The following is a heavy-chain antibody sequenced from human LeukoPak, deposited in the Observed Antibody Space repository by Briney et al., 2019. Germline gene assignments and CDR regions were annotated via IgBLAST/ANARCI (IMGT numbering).Heavy chain of an antibody. V-gene: IGHV4-38-2*02. CDR3: ARKDPGYSGYSDFDY. Sequence: PSETLSLTCTVSGYSISSGYYWGWIRQPPGKGLEWIGNTYHSGSTYYNPSLKSRVTISLDTSKNQSSLKLSSVTAADTAVYYCARKDPGYSGYSDFDYWGQGTLVTVSS. CDR1: GYSISSGYY. J-gene: IGHJ4*02. CDR2: TYHSGST. D-gene: IGHD5-12*01.